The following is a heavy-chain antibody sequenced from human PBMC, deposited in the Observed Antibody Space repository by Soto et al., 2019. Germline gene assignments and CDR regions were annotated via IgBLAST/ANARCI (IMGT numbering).Heavy chain of an antibody. CDR3: AREAVLGTGTIFDY. J-gene: IGHJ4*02. V-gene: IGHV3-30-3*01. D-gene: IGHD1-1*01. Sequence: GGSLRLSCAASGFTFSSYAMHWVRQAPGKGLEWVAVISYDGSNKYYADSVKGRFTISRDNSKNTLYLQMNSLRAEDTAVYYCAREAVLGTGTIFDYWGQGTLVTVSS. CDR1: GFTFSSYA. CDR2: ISYDGSNK.